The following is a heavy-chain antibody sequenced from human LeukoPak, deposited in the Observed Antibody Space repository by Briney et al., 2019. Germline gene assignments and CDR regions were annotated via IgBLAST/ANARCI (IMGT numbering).Heavy chain of an antibody. CDR2: INSDGSST. CDR1: GFTFSGYW. J-gene: IGHJ4*02. Sequence: GGSLRLSCAASGFTFSGYWMHWFRQAPGKGLVWVSLINSDGSSTSYADSVKGRFTISRDNAKNTLYLQMNSLRAEDTAVYYCVDRNTNYWGQGTLVTVSS. CDR3: VDRNTNY. D-gene: IGHD1-26*01. V-gene: IGHV3-74*01.